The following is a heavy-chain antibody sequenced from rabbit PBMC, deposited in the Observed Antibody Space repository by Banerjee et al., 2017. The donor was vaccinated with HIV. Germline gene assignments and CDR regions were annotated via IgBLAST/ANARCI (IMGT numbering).Heavy chain of an antibody. CDR1: GFSLSNNYV. D-gene: IGHD2-1*01. CDR2: INAGSGGI. Sequence: QEQLEESGGGLFQPGGSLALTCKASGFSLSNNYVMCWVRQAPGKGLEWIGCINAGSGGIYYASWAKGRFTISKASWTTVTLQVTSLTAADTASYFCARDGGDYVAYEYVRLNLWGPGTLVTVS. CDR3: ARDGGDYVAYEYVRLNL. J-gene: IGHJ4*01. V-gene: IGHV1S45*01.